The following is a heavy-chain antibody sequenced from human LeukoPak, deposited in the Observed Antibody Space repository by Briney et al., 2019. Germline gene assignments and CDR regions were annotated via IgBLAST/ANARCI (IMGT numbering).Heavy chain of an antibody. CDR3: ATSRLRAAYDI. J-gene: IGHJ3*02. D-gene: IGHD4-17*01. Sequence: QPGGPLRLSCAASRFTFSNYWMTWLRQAPGPGLEWATNIKFDGSEKHYADSVKGRFTTSRDNAKNSLSLQINSLRAEDTAVYYCATSRLRAAYDIWGQGTMVTVSS. CDR1: RFTFSNYW. V-gene: IGHV3-7*01. CDR2: IKFDGSEK.